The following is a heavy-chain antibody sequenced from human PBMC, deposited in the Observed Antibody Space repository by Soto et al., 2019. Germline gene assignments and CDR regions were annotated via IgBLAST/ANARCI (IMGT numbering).Heavy chain of an antibody. J-gene: IGHJ4*02. D-gene: IGHD3-3*01. CDR1: GFTFSSYG. V-gene: IGHV3-33*01. CDR2: IWYDGSNK. CDR3: ARVLETGAAEY. Sequence: QVQLVESGGGVVQPGRSLRLSCAASGFTFSSYGMHWVRQAPGKGLEWVAVIWYDGSNKYYADSVKGRFTISRDNSKNTVYLQMISRRGEETAVYYCARVLETGAAEYWGQGTLVTVSS.